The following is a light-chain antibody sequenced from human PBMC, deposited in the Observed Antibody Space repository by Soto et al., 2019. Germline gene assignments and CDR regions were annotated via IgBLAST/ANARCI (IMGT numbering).Light chain of an antibody. J-gene: IGKJ4*01. CDR2: DAS. CDR3: QQRSNWPLT. Sequence: EIVLTQSPATLSLSPGERGTLSCRASQSVSSYLAWYQQKPGQAPRLLIYDASNRATGIPARFSGSGSGTDFTLTISSLEPEDVAVYYCQQRSNWPLTFGGGTQVEIK. V-gene: IGKV3-11*01. CDR1: QSVSSY.